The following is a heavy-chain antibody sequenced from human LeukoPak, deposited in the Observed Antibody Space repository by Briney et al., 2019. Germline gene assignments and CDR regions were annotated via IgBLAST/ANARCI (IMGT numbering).Heavy chain of an antibody. D-gene: IGHD3-16*02. CDR3: ARAHLRLGELSALDY. Sequence: PGRSLRLSCAASGFTFSSYAMHWVRQAPGKGLEWVAVISYDGSNKYYADSVKGRFTISRDNSKNTLYLQMNSLRAEDTAVYYCARAHLRLGELSALDYWGQGTLVTVSS. V-gene: IGHV3-30*04. CDR1: GFTFSSYA. J-gene: IGHJ4*02. CDR2: ISYDGSNK.